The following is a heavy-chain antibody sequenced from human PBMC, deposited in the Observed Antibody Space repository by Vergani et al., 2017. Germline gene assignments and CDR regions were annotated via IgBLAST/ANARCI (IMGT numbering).Heavy chain of an antibody. CDR2: ISSSSSYI. CDR1: GFTFSSYS. Sequence: EVQLVESGGGLVKPGGSLRLSCAASGFTFSSYSMNWVRQAPGKGLEWVSSISSSSSYIYYADSVKGRFTISRDNAKNSLYLQMNSLRAEDTAVYYCARDRVLDYDILTGYYKDYYYYGMDVWGQGTTVTVSS. D-gene: IGHD3-9*01. J-gene: IGHJ6*02. V-gene: IGHV3-21*01. CDR3: ARDRVLDYDILTGYYKDYYYYGMDV.